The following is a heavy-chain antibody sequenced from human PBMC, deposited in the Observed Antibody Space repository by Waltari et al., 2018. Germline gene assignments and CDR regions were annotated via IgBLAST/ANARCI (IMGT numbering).Heavy chain of an antibody. CDR2: ISSSSSTL. D-gene: IGHD3-22*01. CDR1: GFTFSSYS. J-gene: IGHJ6*03. Sequence: EVQLVESGGGLVQPGGSLRLSCAASGFTFSSYSMNWVRQAPGKGLEWVSYISSSSSTLYYADSVKGRFTITRDNAKNSLYLQMNSPRAEDTAVYYCAMTYYYDSSGYQRYYYYYYMDVWGKGTTVTVSS. CDR3: AMTYYYDSSGYQRYYYYYYMDV. V-gene: IGHV3-48*04.